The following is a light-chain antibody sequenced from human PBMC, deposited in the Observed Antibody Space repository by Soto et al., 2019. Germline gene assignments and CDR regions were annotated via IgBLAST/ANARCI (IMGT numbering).Light chain of an antibody. CDR3: QVWDSSSDWV. J-gene: IGLJ3*02. CDR1: NIGSKS. V-gene: IGLV3-21*04. Sequence: SYELTQPPSVSVAPGKTARITCGGNNIGSKSVHWYQQKQGQAPVLVIYYDSDRPSGIPERFSGSNSGNTATLTISRVEAGDEADYYCQVWDSSSDWVFGGGTKVTVL. CDR2: YDS.